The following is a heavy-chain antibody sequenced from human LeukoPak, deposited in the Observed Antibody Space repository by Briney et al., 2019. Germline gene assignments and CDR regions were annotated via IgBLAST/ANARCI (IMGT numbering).Heavy chain of an antibody. Sequence: PGGSLRLSCVASGFTLDRYNMNWVRQAPGKGLEWVSSISSSSTSIYYTDSVKGRFTISRDNAKNSLYLQMNSLRAEDTALYYCARNYGGYSHWGQGTLVTVSS. CDR3: ARNYGGYSH. CDR1: GFTLDRYN. V-gene: IGHV3-48*04. CDR2: ISSSSTSI. D-gene: IGHD4-23*01. J-gene: IGHJ4*02.